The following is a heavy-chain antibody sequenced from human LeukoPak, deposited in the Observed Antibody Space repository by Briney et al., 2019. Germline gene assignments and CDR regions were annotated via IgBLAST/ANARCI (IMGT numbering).Heavy chain of an antibody. CDR3: AREASRYYYDSSGYLSWFDY. V-gene: IGHV4-34*01. D-gene: IGHD3-22*01. Sequence: KPSETLSLTCAVYGGSFSGYYWSWIRQPPGKGLEWIGEINHSGSTNYNPSLKSRVTISVDTSKNQFSLKLSSVTAADTAVYYCAREASRYYYDSSGYLSWFDYWGQGTLVTVSS. CDR2: INHSGST. J-gene: IGHJ4*02. CDR1: GGSFSGYY.